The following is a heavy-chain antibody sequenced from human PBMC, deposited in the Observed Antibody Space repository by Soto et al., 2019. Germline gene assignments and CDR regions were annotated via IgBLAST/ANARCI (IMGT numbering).Heavy chain of an antibody. J-gene: IGHJ5*02. V-gene: IGHV4-59*01. Sequence: SETLSLTCTVSGGSISSYYWSWIRQPPGKGLEWIGYIYYSGSTNYNPSLKSRVTISVDTSKNQFSLKLSSVTAADTAVYYCARGPVDFDWLFDLFDPWGQGTLVTVSS. D-gene: IGHD3-9*01. CDR3: ARGPVDFDWLFDLFDP. CDR1: GGSISSYY. CDR2: IYYSGST.